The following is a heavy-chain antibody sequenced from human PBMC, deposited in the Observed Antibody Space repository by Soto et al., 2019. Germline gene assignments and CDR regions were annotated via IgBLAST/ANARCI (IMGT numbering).Heavy chain of an antibody. Sequence: QVQLRESGPGLVKSSETLSLTCGVSGYSIRSKSYWGWIRQPPGKGLEWIGSIYYSGSTHYNSSLKSRVTISVDTSKNQFSLELRSVTAADTGVYYCARNGSAAGTWARWFDPWGQGILVTVSP. V-gene: IGHV4-38-2*01. CDR3: ARNGSAAGTWARWFDP. CDR2: IYYSGST. J-gene: IGHJ5*02. CDR1: GYSIRSKSY. D-gene: IGHD2-15*01.